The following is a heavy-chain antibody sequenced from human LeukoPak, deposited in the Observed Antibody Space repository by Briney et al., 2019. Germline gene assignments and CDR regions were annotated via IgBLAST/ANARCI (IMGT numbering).Heavy chain of an antibody. Sequence: ASVTVSCTASGGTFSIYAISWVRQAPGQGLEWMGGIIPIFGTANYAQKFQGRVTITADESTSTAYMELSSLRSEDTAVYYCARDGYYGFDYWGQGTLVTVSS. CDR3: ARDGYYGFDY. CDR2: IIPIFGTA. CDR1: GGTFSIYA. V-gene: IGHV1-69*13. D-gene: IGHD1-26*01. J-gene: IGHJ4*02.